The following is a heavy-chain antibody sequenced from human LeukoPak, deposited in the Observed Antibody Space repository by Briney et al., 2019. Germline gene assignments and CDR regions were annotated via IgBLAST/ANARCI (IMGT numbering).Heavy chain of an antibody. Sequence: GRSLRLSCAASGFTFSSSEMNWVRQAPGKGLEWVSYISSSGSIIYYADSVKGRFTISRENAKNSLYLQMNSLRVGDTAVYYCARSVPGGSGWMGSIEYWGQGTLVTVPS. CDR3: ARSVPGGSGWMGSIEY. CDR2: ISSSGSII. CDR1: GFTFSSSE. V-gene: IGHV3-48*03. D-gene: IGHD6-19*01. J-gene: IGHJ4*02.